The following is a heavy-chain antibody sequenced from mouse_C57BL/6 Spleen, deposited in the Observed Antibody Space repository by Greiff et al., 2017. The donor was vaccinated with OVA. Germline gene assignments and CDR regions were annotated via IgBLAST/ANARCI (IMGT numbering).Heavy chain of an antibody. Sequence: VQLQQPGAELVKPGASVKLSCKASGYTFTSYWMQWVKQRPGQGLEWIGEIDPSDSYTNYNQKFKGKATLTVDTSSSTAYMQLSSLTSEDSAVYYCARRADTYWYFDVWGTGTTVTVSS. J-gene: IGHJ1*03. CDR3: ARRADTYWYFDV. D-gene: IGHD3-3*01. CDR2: IDPSDSYT. CDR1: GYTFTSYW. V-gene: IGHV1-50*01.